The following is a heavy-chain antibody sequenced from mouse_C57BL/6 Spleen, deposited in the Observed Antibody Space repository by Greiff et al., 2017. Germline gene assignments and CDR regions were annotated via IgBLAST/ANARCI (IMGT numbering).Heavy chain of an antibody. CDR3: TPLTFYYFDY. CDR2: IRLKSDNYAT. D-gene: IGHD4-1*01. Sequence: EVKVEESGGGLVQPGGSMKLSCVASGFTFSNYWMNWVRQSPEKGLEWVAQIRLKSDNYATHYAESVKGRFTISRDDSKSSVYLQMNNLRAEDTGIYYCTPLTFYYFDYWGQGTTLTVSS. CDR1: GFTFSNYW. V-gene: IGHV6-3*01. J-gene: IGHJ2*01.